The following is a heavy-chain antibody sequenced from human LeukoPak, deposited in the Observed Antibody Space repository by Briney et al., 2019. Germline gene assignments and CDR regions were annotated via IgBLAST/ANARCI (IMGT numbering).Heavy chain of an antibody. CDR1: GYTFTGYY. CDR3: ARGGSGSYFSWLDP. D-gene: IGHD3-10*01. Sequence: ASVTVSCKASGYTFTGYYIHWVRQAPGQGLECMGWINPNSGGTNYAQKFQGRVTMTRDTSISTAYMELGRLRSDDTAVYYCARGGSGSYFSWLDPWGQGTLVTISS. CDR2: INPNSGGT. J-gene: IGHJ5*02. V-gene: IGHV1-2*02.